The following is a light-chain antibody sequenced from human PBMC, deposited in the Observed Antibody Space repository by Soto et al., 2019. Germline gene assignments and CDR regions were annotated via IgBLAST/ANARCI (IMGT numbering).Light chain of an antibody. Sequence: EIVMTQSPATLSVSPGERATLSCRASQSVSSNLAWYQQKPGQAPRLLIYGASTRATGIPARCSGSGSGTEVTLIISSRQYADVSVYYCQQYSNWPPETFGQGTKVEIK. J-gene: IGKJ1*01. CDR2: GAS. V-gene: IGKV3-15*01. CDR1: QSVSSN. CDR3: QQYSNWPPET.